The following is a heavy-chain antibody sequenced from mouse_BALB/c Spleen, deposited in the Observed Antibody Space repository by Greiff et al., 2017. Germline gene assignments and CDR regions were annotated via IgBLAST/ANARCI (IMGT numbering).Heavy chain of an antibody. CDR2: ISSGGST. Sequence: DVQLVESGGGLVKPGGSLKLSCAASGFTFSSYAMSWVRQTPEKRLEWVASISSGGSTYYPDSVKGRFTISRDNARNILYLQMSSLRSEDTAMYYCARGRRDWYFDVWGAGTTVTVSS. CDR3: ARGRRDWYFDV. J-gene: IGHJ1*01. V-gene: IGHV5-6-5*01. CDR1: GFTFSSYA.